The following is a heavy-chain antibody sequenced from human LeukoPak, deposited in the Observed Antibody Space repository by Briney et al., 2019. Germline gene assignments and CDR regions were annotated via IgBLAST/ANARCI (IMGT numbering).Heavy chain of an antibody. D-gene: IGHD3-22*01. V-gene: IGHV3-30-3*01. CDR2: ISNDGTNI. CDR1: GFTFSSPA. CDR3: ARDLDRSYFDY. J-gene: IGHJ4*02. Sequence: GRSLRLSCAASGFTFSSPAMHWVRQAPGKGLEWVALISNDGTNINYADSVKGRFTIPRDNSKNTLYLQMNSLRPEDTAVYYCARDLDRSYFDYWGQGTLVTVSS.